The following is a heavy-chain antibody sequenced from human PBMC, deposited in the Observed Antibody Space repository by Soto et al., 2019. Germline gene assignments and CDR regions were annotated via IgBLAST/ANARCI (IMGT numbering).Heavy chain of an antibody. CDR3: VRARDGYNF. CDR1: GFTFSTFV. V-gene: IGHV3-74*01. CDR2: INSDGSDT. D-gene: IGHD5-12*01. Sequence: EVQLVESGGGLVQPGGSLRLSCAASGFTFSTFVMHWVRQAPGKGLVWVSRINSDGSDTRYADSVKGRFTISRDNARNTLDLQMSSLRAEDTAVYFCVRARDGYNFWGQGTMVTVSS. J-gene: IGHJ3*01.